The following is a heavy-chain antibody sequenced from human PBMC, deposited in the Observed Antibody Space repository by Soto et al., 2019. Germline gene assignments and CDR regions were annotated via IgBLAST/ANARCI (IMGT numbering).Heavy chain of an antibody. J-gene: IGHJ4*02. CDR3: AKAFDASYFDY. CDR2: ISYDGSNK. Sequence: GGSLRLSCAASGFTFSSYGMHWVRQAPGKGLEWVAVISYDGSNKYYADSVKGRFTISRDNSKNTLYLQMNSLRAEDTAVYYCAKAFDASYFDYWGQGTLVTVSS. V-gene: IGHV3-30*18. D-gene: IGHD2-2*01. CDR1: GFTFSSYG.